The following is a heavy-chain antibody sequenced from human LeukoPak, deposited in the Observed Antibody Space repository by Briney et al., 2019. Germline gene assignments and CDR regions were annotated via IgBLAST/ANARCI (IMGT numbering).Heavy chain of an antibody. V-gene: IGHV3-21*06. Sequence: GGSLRLSCAASGFTFSTYSMNWARQAPGKGLEWVSSISSSNNYIFYADSVKGRFTISRDNAKNSLYLQMNSLRAEDTAVYYCARELISSSSVLLPDYWGQGTLVTVSS. D-gene: IGHD6-6*01. CDR1: GFTFSTYS. J-gene: IGHJ4*02. CDR3: ARELISSSSVLLPDY. CDR2: ISSSNNYI.